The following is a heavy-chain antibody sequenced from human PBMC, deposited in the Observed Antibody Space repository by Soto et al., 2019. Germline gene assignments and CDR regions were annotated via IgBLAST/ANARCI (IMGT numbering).Heavy chain of an antibody. J-gene: IGHJ4*02. D-gene: IGHD2-15*01. Sequence: GASVKVSCKASGGTFSSYAISWVRQAPGQGLEWMGWIIPINGTTNYAQKFQGRVTITTDKSTSTAYMELRSLRSDDTAVYYCARDDCSGGSCRVLCDYWGQGTLVTVSS. CDR2: IIPINGTT. CDR3: ARDDCSGGSCRVLCDY. CDR1: GGTFSSYA. V-gene: IGHV1-69*05.